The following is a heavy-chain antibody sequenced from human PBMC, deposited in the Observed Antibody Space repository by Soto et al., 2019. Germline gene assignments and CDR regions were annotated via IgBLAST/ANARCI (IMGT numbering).Heavy chain of an antibody. J-gene: IGHJ4*02. D-gene: IGHD6-19*01. CDR3: TRPNAIAVAGTSAGSIDY. CDR2: IRSKANSYAT. Sequence: EVQLVESGGGLVQPGGSLKLSCAASGFTFSGSAMHWVRQASGKGLEWVGRIRSKANSYATAYAASVKGRFTISRDDSKNTAYLQMNSLKTEDTAVYYCTRPNAIAVAGTSAGSIDYCGQGTLVTVSS. CDR1: GFTFSGSA. V-gene: IGHV3-73*02.